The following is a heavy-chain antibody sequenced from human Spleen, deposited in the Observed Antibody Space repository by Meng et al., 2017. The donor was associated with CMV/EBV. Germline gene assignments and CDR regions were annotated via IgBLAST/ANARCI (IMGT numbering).Heavy chain of an antibody. V-gene: IGHV1-2*02. Sequence: ASVKVSCKASGYTFTGYYIHWVRQAPGQGLEWMGWINSNSGATNYAQKFQGRVTMTRDTSISTVYMDLSRLRFDDTAVYYCTTDTQVRFLEPDAFDIWGQGTMVTVSS. CDR2: INSNSGAT. D-gene: IGHD3-3*01. CDR1: GYTFTGYY. J-gene: IGHJ3*02. CDR3: TTDTQVRFLEPDAFDI.